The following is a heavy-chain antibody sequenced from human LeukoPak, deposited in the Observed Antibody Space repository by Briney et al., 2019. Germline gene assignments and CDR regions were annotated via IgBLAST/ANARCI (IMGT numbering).Heavy chain of an antibody. V-gene: IGHV4-30-4*01. D-gene: IGHD3-16*01. CDR3: ARDRLTLWYFDY. J-gene: IGHJ4*02. CDR1: GGSISSGDYY. Sequence: PSQTLSLTCTVSGGSISSGDYYWSWIRQPPGKGLEWMGSIYYSGSTYYNPSLKSPVTISVDTSKNQFSLKLTSLTAADTAVYYCARDRLTLWYFDYWGQGILVTVSS. CDR2: IYYSGST.